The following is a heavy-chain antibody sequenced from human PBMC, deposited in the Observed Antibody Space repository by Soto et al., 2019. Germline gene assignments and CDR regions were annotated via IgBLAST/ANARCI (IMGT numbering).Heavy chain of an antibody. CDR2: IYWDDDK. CDR3: TTDLNVVVVAATDWFDP. J-gene: IGHJ5*02. Sequence: GPTLVNPTQTLTLTCTFSGFSLSTSGVGVGWIRQPPGKALEWLALIYWDDDKRYSPSLKSRLTITKDTSKNQVVLTMTNMDPVDTATYYCTTDLNVVVVAATDWFDPWGQGTLVTVSS. V-gene: IGHV2-5*02. CDR1: GFSLSTSGVG. D-gene: IGHD2-15*01.